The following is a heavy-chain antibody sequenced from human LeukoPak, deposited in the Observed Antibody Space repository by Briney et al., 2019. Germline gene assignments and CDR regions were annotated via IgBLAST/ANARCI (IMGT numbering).Heavy chain of an antibody. V-gene: IGHV4-39*01. CDR2: VYYSGST. CDR1: GGSISSSNYY. J-gene: IGHJ4*02. Sequence: SETLSLTCTVSGGSISSSNYYWGWIRQPPGKGLEWIGSVYYSGSTYYNPSLKSRVTVSVDTSKNQFSLKLSSVTAADTAVYYCASAVTSSWYGEAFDYWGQGTLVTVSS. D-gene: IGHD6-13*01. CDR3: ASAVTSSWYGEAFDY.